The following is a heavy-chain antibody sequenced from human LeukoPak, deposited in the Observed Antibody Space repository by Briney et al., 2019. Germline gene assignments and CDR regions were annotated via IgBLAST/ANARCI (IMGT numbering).Heavy chain of an antibody. CDR3: ARDRGGTFDY. CDR1: GFTFSSYW. CDR2: ISPDGSST. J-gene: IGHJ4*02. Sequence: GGSLRLSCAASGFTFSSYWMHWVRQAPGKGLVWVSRISPDGSSTTYADSAKGRFTISRDNAKDTLYLQMNSLRAEDTAVYYCARDRGGTFDYWGQRTLVTVSS. D-gene: IGHD1-1*01. V-gene: IGHV3-74*01.